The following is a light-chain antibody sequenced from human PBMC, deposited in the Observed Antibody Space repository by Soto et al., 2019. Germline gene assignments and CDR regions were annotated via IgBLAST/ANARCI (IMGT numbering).Light chain of an antibody. CDR1: SGDVDSHY. CDR3: SSHTPNITL. Sequence: QPVLTQPASVSGSPGQSITISCTGTSGDVDSHYVAWYQQHPNKAPKVLIYEGNNRPSGVSDRFSGSKSGNTASLTISGLQAEDEADYYCSSHTPNITLFGGGTKVTVL. V-gene: IGLV2-14*03. J-gene: IGLJ2*01. CDR2: EGN.